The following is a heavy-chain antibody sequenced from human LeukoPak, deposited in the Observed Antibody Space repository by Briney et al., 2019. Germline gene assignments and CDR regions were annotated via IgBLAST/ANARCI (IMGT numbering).Heavy chain of an antibody. J-gene: IGHJ1*01. Sequence: GGSLRLSCAASGFTFSRYSMNWVRQAPGKGLDWVSSISPDARYIYYADSLKGRFTVSRDDAKNSLYLQMNSLAVEDTAVYYCTTPAAGPRAEYSQYWGLGTLVTVSS. CDR2: ISPDARYI. V-gene: IGHV3-21*01. D-gene: IGHD6-13*01. CDR1: GFTFSRYS. CDR3: TTPAAGPRAEYSQY.